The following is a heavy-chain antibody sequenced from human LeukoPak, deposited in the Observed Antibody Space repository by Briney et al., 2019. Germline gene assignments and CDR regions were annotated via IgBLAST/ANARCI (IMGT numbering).Heavy chain of an antibody. CDR1: GYTFTSYD. Sequence: SVKVSCKASGYTFTSYDINWVRQATGQGLEWMGWMNPNSGNTGYAQKFQGRVTMTRNTSISTAYMELSSLRSEDTAVYYCARGYSSGWYYYYGMDVWGQGTTVTVSS. D-gene: IGHD6-25*01. J-gene: IGHJ6*02. V-gene: IGHV1-8*01. CDR3: ARGYSSGWYYYYGMDV. CDR2: MNPNSGNT.